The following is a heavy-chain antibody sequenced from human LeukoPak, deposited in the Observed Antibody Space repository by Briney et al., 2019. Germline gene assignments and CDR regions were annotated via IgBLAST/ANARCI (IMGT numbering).Heavy chain of an antibody. D-gene: IGHD3-22*01. Sequence: GASVKVSCKASGYTFTGYYMHWVRQAPGQGLEWMGWMNPNSGNTGYAQKFQGRVTMTRNTSISTAYMELSSLRSEDTAVYYCARLSGYYYDGAMRDYWGQGTLVTVSS. CDR3: ARLSGYYYDGAMRDY. J-gene: IGHJ4*02. V-gene: IGHV1-8*02. CDR1: GYTFTGYY. CDR2: MNPNSGNT.